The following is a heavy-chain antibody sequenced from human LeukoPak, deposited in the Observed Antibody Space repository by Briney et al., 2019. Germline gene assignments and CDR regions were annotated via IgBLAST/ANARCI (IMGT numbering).Heavy chain of an antibody. CDR2: ISSSSSTI. V-gene: IGHV3-48*01. Sequence: QPGGSLRLSCAASGFTFSSYSMNWVRQAPGKGLEWVSYISSSSSTIYYADSVKGRFTISRDNAKNSLYLQMNSLRAEDTAVYYCARDRLQMLDYWGQGTLVTVSS. CDR3: ARDRLQMLDY. CDR1: GFTFSSYS. J-gene: IGHJ4*02. D-gene: IGHD5-24*01.